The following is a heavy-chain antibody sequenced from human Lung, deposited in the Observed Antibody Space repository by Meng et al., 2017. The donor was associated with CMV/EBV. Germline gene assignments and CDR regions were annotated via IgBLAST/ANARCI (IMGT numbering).Heavy chain of an antibody. CDR3: AKCRSGIAAALNY. D-gene: IGHD6-13*01. Sequence: SCFIFSNYALSWVRQAPGKGLEWVSTISDSGGNTYYADSVKGRFTISRDNSKNTLYLQMNSLRAEDTAVYYCAKCRSGIAAALNYWGQGDXVTVSS. V-gene: IGHV3-23*01. CDR1: CFIFSNYA. CDR2: ISDSGGNT. J-gene: IGHJ4*02.